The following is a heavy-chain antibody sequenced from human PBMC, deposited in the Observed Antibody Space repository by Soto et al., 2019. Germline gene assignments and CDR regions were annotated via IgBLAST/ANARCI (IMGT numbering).Heavy chain of an antibody. D-gene: IGHD2-8*01. Sequence: PSETLSLTCIVSVGSITSYHWSLIRQLPDKGLECISYTSYTGNTNYNPSFQSRVTISIDTSKSQLSLKMTSMTAADTAVYYCSRDMHAGFTHHFEPWAQGTFVTVSS. CDR3: SRDMHAGFTHHFEP. CDR2: TSYTGNT. V-gene: IGHV4-59*01. J-gene: IGHJ5*02. CDR1: VGSITSYH.